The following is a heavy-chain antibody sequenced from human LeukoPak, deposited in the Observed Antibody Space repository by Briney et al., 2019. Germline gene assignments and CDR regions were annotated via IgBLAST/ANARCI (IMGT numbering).Heavy chain of an antibody. V-gene: IGHV4-38-2*01. J-gene: IGHJ4*02. CDR1: GFSLSSHSY. CDR3: AQVTMIVDLTQYSFDS. D-gene: IGHD3-22*01. CDR2: IYQSGDT. Sequence: SETLSLTCAVSGFSLSSHSYWGWVRQPPGKGLEWIGSIYQSGDTYYNPSLKSRVSISIDTSGNQFSLRLTSVTAADTAFYYCAQVTMIVDLTQYSFDSWGQGTLVTASS.